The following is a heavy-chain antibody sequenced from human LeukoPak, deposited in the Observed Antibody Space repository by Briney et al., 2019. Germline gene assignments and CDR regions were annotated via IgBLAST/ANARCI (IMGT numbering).Heavy chain of an antibody. D-gene: IGHD4-17*01. CDR3: ASLVPSPFSTTVTKDY. Sequence: SETLSLTCTVSGGSISSYYWSWIRQPPGKGLEWIGEINHSGSTNYNPSLKSRVTISVDTSKNQFSLKLSSVTAADTAVYYCASLVPSPFSTTVTKDYWGQGTLVTVSS. CDR1: GGSISSYY. J-gene: IGHJ4*02. CDR2: INHSGST. V-gene: IGHV4-34*01.